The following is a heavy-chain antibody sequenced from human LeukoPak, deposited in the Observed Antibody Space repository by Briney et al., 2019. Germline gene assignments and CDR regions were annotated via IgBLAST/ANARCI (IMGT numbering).Heavy chain of an antibody. J-gene: IGHJ4*02. CDR3: AREPTSGREPTSGRPLDY. CDR2: IYSSGSD. Sequence: SETLSLTCTVSGGSISGYFWTWIRQPAGKGLEWIGRIYSSGSDNYNPSLKSRVTMSLDTSKNHFSLNLTSVTAADTAVYYCAREPTSGREPTSGRPLDYWGQGTLVTVSS. CDR1: GGSISGYF. V-gene: IGHV4-4*07. D-gene: IGHD5-12*01.